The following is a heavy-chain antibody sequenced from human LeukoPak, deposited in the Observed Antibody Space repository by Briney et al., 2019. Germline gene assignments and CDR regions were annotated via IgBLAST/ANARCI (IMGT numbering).Heavy chain of an antibody. CDR1: GGTFSSYA. D-gene: IGHD3-9*01. J-gene: IGHJ4*02. CDR3: ARSMTSYVIDY. Sequence: ASVKVSCKASGGTFSSYAITWMRQAPGQVLEWIGGIIPIFGTTNYAQNFQGRVTITADESTRTAYMELSSLRSGDTAVYYCARSMTSYVIDYWGQGTLVTVSS. CDR2: IIPIFGTT. V-gene: IGHV1-69*13.